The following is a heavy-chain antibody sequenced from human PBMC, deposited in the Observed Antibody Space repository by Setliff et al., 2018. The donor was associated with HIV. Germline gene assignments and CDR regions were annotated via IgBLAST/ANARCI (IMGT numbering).Heavy chain of an antibody. CDR3: AKAWGSGYPSFESALMFDV. D-gene: IGHD3-16*01. Sequence: GSLRLSCAASGFTFSDYWMSWVRQAPGKGLEWVANIKEDGSETYYVDSVEGRFTVSRDNSGNTLYLQMTSLRAEDTATYYCAKAWGSGYPSFESALMFDVWGQGTLVTVSS. CDR2: IKEDGSET. J-gene: IGHJ4*02. CDR1: GFTFSDYW. V-gene: IGHV3-7*03.